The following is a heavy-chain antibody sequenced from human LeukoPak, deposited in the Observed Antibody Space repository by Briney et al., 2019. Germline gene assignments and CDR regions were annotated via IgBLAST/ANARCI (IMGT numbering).Heavy chain of an antibody. V-gene: IGHV1-24*01. J-gene: IGHJ6*02. Sequence: ASVKVSCKVSGYTLTELSMHWVRQAPGKGLEWMGGFDPEDGETIYAQKFQGRVIMTEDTSTDTAYMELSSLRSEDTAVYYCATVRLRQKITPLYYYYGMDVWGQGTTVTVSS. CDR1: GYTLTELS. D-gene: IGHD3-16*01. CDR3: ATVRLRQKITPLYYYYGMDV. CDR2: FDPEDGET.